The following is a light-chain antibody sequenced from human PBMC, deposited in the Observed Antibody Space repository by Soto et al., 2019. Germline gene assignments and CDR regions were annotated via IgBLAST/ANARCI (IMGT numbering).Light chain of an antibody. CDR3: QQSRT. V-gene: IGKV3-15*01. Sequence: VMTQSPATLSASPGERATLSCRASQNVGGSVDWYQQKPGQTPRLLIYRASTRATGIPARFSGSGSGTEFTLTISSLQSEDFAIYYCQQSRTFAQGTKLELK. J-gene: IGKJ2*01. CDR1: QNVGGS. CDR2: RAS.